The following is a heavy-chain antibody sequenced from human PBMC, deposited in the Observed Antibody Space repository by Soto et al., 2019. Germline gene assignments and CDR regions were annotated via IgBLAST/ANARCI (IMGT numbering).Heavy chain of an antibody. Sequence: PSETLSLTCTVSGGSISRYYWSWIRQPPGKGLEWIGYLYNTGSTIYNPSLKSRVTISVDTSKNQFSLKLSSVTAADTAVYYCARVFSDSSSFFDPWGQGTLVTVSS. V-gene: IGHV4-59*12. CDR3: ARVFSDSSSFFDP. CDR2: LYNTGST. CDR1: GGSISRYY. D-gene: IGHD6-13*01. J-gene: IGHJ5*02.